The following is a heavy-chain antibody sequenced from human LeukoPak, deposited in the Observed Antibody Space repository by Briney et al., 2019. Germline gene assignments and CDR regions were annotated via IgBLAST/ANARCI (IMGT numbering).Heavy chain of an antibody. CDR2: FYFSGSA. CDR1: GDSISSSSYY. CDR3: ARQHEILTGYAFDI. D-gene: IGHD3-9*01. Sequence: SETLSLTCTVSGDSISSSSYYWGWIRQPPGKGLEWIGSFYFSGSAFYNPSLESRITVSVDTSKNQFSLKLTSVTAADTAVYYCARQHEILTGYAFDIWGHGTMVTVSS. V-gene: IGHV4-39*01. J-gene: IGHJ3*02.